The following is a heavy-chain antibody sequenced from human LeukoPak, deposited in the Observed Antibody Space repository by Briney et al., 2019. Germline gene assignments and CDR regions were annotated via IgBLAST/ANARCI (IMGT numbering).Heavy chain of an antibody. CDR2: ISGSGGST. CDR1: GFTFSSYE. Sequence: GGSLRLSCAASGFTFSSYEMNWVRQAPGKGLEWVSAISGSGGSTYYADSVKGRFTISRDNSKNTLYLQMNSLRAEDTAVYHCAKDRLQWLGAFDIWGLGTMVTVSS. CDR3: AKDRLQWLGAFDI. D-gene: IGHD6-19*01. J-gene: IGHJ3*02. V-gene: IGHV3-23*01.